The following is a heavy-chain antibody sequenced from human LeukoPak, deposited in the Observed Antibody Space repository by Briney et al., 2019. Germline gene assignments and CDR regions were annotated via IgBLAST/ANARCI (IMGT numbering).Heavy chain of an antibody. D-gene: IGHD3-3*01. Sequence: SVKVSCKASGGTFSSYAISWVRQAPGQGLEWMGRIIPIFGIANYAQKFQGRVTITADKSTSTAYMELSSLRSEDTAVYYCARDSNYDFWNNPWGQGTLVTVSS. CDR2: IIPIFGIA. J-gene: IGHJ5*02. CDR1: GGTFSSYA. CDR3: ARDSNYDFWNNP. V-gene: IGHV1-69*04.